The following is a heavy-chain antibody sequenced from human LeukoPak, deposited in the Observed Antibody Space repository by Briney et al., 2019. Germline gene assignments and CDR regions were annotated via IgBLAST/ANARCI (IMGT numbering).Heavy chain of an antibody. J-gene: IGHJ5*01. CDR3: ARDLGTSGWYTFDF. V-gene: IGHV6-1*01. CDR1: GDSVSSKNGA. Sequence: SQTLSLTRAISGDSVSSKNGAWNWIRQSPSGGLEWLGRTYYRSKWYDEYADSVKGRVTISPDTSKNQFSLHVYSVTPEDTAVYYCARDLGTSGWYTFDFWGQGTLVTVSS. D-gene: IGHD6-19*01. CDR2: TYYRSKWYD.